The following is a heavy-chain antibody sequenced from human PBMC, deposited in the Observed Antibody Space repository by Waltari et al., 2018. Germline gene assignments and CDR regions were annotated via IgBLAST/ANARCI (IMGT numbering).Heavy chain of an antibody. CDR2: IIPIFGTA. D-gene: IGHD3-10*01. V-gene: IGHV1-69*12. CDR3: ARGHPPGGDYVYYYYGLDL. J-gene: IGHJ2*01. Sequence: VQLVQSGAEVKEPGSSVKVSCKASGGTFSTYVIIWVRPAPGQGLEWMGGIIPIFGTANHAQKFQGRVTITADESTRTVYMDLNRLRSEDTAVYYCARGHPPGGDYVYYYYGLDLWGRGTLVTVSS. CDR1: GGTFSTYV.